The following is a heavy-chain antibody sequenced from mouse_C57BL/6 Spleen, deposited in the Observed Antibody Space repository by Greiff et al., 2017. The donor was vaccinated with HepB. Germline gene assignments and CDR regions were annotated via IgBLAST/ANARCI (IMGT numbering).Heavy chain of an antibody. J-gene: IGHJ1*03. CDR3: ARDGKDYDHWYFDV. Sequence: EVQVVESEGGLVQPGSSMKLSCTASGFTFSDYYMAWVRQVPEKGLEWVANINYDGSSTYYLDSLKSRFIISRDNAKNILYLQMSSLKSEDTATYDCARDGKDYDHWYFDVWGTGTTVTVSS. D-gene: IGHD2-4*01. CDR2: INYDGSST. V-gene: IGHV5-16*01. CDR1: GFTFSDYY.